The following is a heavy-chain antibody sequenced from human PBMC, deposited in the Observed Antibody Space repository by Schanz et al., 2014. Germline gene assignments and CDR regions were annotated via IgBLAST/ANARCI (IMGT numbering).Heavy chain of an antibody. J-gene: IGHJ4*02. CDR3: AKTLGGAGLTLYFDH. V-gene: IGHV3-23*04. Sequence: EVQLVESGGGLVEPGGSLRLSCEASGFTFSTSAMSWVLQAPGKGLEWVSSLGGSTGGIYYADSVRGRFTISRDNFKNRLYLQMNSLRLEDTAIYYCAKTLGGAGLTLYFDHWGQGSLVTVSS. CDR2: LGGSTGGI. D-gene: IGHD3-10*01. CDR1: GFTFSTSA.